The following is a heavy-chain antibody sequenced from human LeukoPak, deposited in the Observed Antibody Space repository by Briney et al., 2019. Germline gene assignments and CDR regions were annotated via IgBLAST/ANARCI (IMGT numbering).Heavy chain of an antibody. D-gene: IGHD2-2*01. Sequence: SETLSLTCTVSGGSISSYYWSWIRQPPGKGLEWIGEINHSGSTNYNPSLKSRVTISVDTSKNQFSLKLSSVTAADTAVYYCARGRSCSSTSCYRYPFDIWGQGTMVTVSS. CDR2: INHSGST. CDR3: ARGRSCSSTSCYRYPFDI. V-gene: IGHV4-34*01. CDR1: GGSISSYY. J-gene: IGHJ3*02.